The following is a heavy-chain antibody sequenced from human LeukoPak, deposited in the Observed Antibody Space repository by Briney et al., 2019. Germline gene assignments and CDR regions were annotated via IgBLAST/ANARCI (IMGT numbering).Heavy chain of an antibody. CDR3: AKSVEMSTIMSAFDY. Sequence: PGGSLRLSCAASGFTFSSYALHWVRQAPGKGLEWVAVISYDGNNKYYTDSVKVRFTISRDNSKNTLYLQMNSLRAEDSAVYYCAKSVEMSTIMSAFDYWGQGTLVSVSP. V-gene: IGHV3-30*04. J-gene: IGHJ4*02. CDR2: ISYDGNNK. CDR1: GFTFSSYA. D-gene: IGHD5-24*01.